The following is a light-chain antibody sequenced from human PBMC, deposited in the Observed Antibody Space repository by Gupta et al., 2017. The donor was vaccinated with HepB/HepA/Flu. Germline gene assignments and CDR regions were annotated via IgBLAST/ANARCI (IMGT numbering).Light chain of an antibody. CDR2: DVS. CDR1: SSDVGSYNC. CDR3: SSYTSSSTDV. V-gene: IGLV2-18*02. Sequence: QSALTQPPSVSASPGQSVTISCTGTSSDVGSYNCVSWYQQYPGKAPKLMIYDVSKRPSGVPDRFSGSKAGNTASLTXSXLQAEDXADYYCSSYTSSSTDVFGVGTKVTVL. J-gene: IGLJ1*01.